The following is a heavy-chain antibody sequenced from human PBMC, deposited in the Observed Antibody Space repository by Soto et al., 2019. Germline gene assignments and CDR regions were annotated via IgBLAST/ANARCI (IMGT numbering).Heavy chain of an antibody. Sequence: EVQLLESGGGLVQPGGSLRLSCAASGFIFSNYDMSWVRLAPGKGLAWVSVISGSGGTTYYADSVKGRFTISRDNSKNTLYLQMNSLRAEDTAVYFCAKRPQDCSGGSCYRNYFDYWGQGTLVTVSS. CDR2: ISGSGGTT. J-gene: IGHJ4*02. CDR1: GFIFSNYD. V-gene: IGHV3-23*01. D-gene: IGHD2-15*01. CDR3: AKRPQDCSGGSCYRNYFDY.